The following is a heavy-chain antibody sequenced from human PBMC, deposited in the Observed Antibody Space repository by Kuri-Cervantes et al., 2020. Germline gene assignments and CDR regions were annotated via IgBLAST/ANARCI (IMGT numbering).Heavy chain of an antibody. J-gene: IGHJ4*02. CDR1: GFTFSSYA. D-gene: IGHD3-10*01. V-gene: IGHV3-30-3*01. Sequence: GESLKISCAASGFTFSSYAMHWVRQAPGKGLEWVAVISYDGSNKYYADSVKGRFTISRDNPKNTLYLQMNSLRAEDTAVYYCARDRLWFGEFPYYFDYWGQGTLVTVSS. CDR3: ARDRLWFGEFPYYFDY. CDR2: ISYDGSNK.